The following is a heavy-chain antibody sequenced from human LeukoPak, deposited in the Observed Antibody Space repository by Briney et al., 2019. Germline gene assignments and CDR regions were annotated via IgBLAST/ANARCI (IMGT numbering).Heavy chain of an antibody. CDR2: INENGGST. Sequence: GGSLRLSCAASGFTFNNYAVSWVRQAPGKGLEWVSGINENGGSTYYADSVKGRFTISRDNSKNTLYLQMNSLRAEDTAIYYCARRGDYFPFDYWGQGILVTVSS. CDR3: ARRGDYFPFDY. CDR1: GFTFNNYA. J-gene: IGHJ4*02. D-gene: IGHD3-16*01. V-gene: IGHV3-23*01.